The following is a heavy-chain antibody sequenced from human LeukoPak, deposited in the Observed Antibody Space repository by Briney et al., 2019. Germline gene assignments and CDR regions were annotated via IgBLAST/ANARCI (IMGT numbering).Heavy chain of an antibody. CDR2: ISAYNGNT. CDR3: ARGLDYQLLPPAFDI. V-gene: IGHV1-18*01. Sequence: ASVKVSCKASGYTFTSYGISWVRQAPGQGLEWMGWISAYNGNTNYAQKLQGRVTMTTDTSTSTAYMELRSLRSDDTAVYYCARGLDYQLLPPAFDIWGQGTMVTVSS. D-gene: IGHD2-2*01. CDR1: GYTFTSYG. J-gene: IGHJ3*02.